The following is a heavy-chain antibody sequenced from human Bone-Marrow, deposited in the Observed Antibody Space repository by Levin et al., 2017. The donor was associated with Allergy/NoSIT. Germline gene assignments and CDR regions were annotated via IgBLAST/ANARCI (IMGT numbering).Heavy chain of an antibody. V-gene: IGHV1-18*01. J-gene: IGHJ6*02. CDR1: GFTFTTYC. CDR2: GSAYSGKT. CDR3: ARGHFPYYYYGMDV. Sequence: GESLKISCKASGFTFTTYCLTWVRQAPGRGLEGMGWGSAYSGKTNYALNLQDRVTMTKDTATNTAYMELSSLRSDDAAIYYCARGHFPYYYYGMDVWGQGTTVVVSS.